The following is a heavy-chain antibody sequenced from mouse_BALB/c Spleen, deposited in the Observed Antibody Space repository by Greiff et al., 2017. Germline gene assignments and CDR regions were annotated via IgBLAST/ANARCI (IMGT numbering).Heavy chain of an antibody. J-gene: IGHJ1*01. V-gene: IGHV5-17*02. D-gene: IGHD2-1*01. CDR2: ISSGSSTI. Sequence: EVQVVESGGGLVQPGGSRKLSCAASGFTFSSFGMHWVRQAPEKGLEWVAYISSGSSTIYYADTVKGRFTISRDNPKNTLFLQMTSLRSEDTAMYYCARPGYGKGNWYFDVWGAGTTVTVSS. CDR1: GFTFSSFG. CDR3: ARPGYGKGNWYFDV.